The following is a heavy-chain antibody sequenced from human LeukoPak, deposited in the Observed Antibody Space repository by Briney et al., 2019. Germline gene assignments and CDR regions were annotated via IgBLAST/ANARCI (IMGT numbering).Heavy chain of an antibody. J-gene: IGHJ4*02. V-gene: IGHV3-7*01. Sequence: PGGSLRLSCAASGFTFSSYWLSWFRQLPGKGLEWVGNIKEDGSEKYYLDSVKGRFTISRDNSKNSLYLQMNSLRAEDTAVYYCERDYVWGTSNPDYWGQGTPVTVSS. CDR1: GFTFSSYW. D-gene: IGHD3-16*01. CDR2: IKEDGSEK. CDR3: ERDYVWGTSNPDY.